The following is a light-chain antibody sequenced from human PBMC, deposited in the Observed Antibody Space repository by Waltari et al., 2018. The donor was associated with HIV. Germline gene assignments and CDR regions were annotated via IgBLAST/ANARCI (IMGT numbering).Light chain of an antibody. CDR2: SNK. J-gene: IGLJ2*01. Sequence: QSVLTQSPSASGTPGQRVTISCSGSISNIGGNTVSWYQHLPGTAPKLLIDSNKQRPSGVPDRFSGSKSGTSASLAISGLQSEDEADYYCAAWDANLNGRLFGGGTKLTVL. CDR1: ISNIGGNT. V-gene: IGLV1-44*01. CDR3: AAWDANLNGRL.